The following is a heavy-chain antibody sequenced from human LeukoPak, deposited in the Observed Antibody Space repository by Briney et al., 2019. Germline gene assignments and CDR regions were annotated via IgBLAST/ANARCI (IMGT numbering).Heavy chain of an antibody. Sequence: PSETLPLTCAVYGGSFSGYYWSWIRQPPGKGLEWIGEINHSGSTNYNPSLKSRVTISVDTSKNQFSLKLSSVTAADTAVYYCARGRRGYYYYYGMDVWGQGTTVTVSS. CDR3: ARGRRGYYYYYGMDV. CDR2: INHSGST. CDR1: GGSFSGYY. J-gene: IGHJ6*02. V-gene: IGHV4-34*01.